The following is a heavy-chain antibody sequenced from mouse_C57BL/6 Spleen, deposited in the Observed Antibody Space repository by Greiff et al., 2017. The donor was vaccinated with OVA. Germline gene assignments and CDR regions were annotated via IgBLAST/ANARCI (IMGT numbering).Heavy chain of an antibody. V-gene: IGHV1-82*01. CDR3: ARSPTGTENY. J-gene: IGHJ2*01. Sequence: QVQLQQSGPELVKPGASVKISCKASGYAFSSSWMNWVKQRPGKGLEWIGRIYPGDGDTNYNGKFKGKATLTADKSSSTAYMQLSSLTSEDSAVYFCARSPTGTENYWGQGTTLTVSS. CDR2: IYPGDGDT. CDR1: GYAFSSSW. D-gene: IGHD4-1*02.